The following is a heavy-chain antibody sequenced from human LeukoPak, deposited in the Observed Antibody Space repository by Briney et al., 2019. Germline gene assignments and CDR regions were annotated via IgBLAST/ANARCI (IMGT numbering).Heavy chain of an antibody. CDR3: AKRYYDSYYYGMDV. V-gene: IGHV3-23*01. J-gene: IGHJ6*02. CDR2: ISGSGGST. CDR1: GFTFSSYA. D-gene: IGHD1-26*01. Sequence: HSGGSLRLSCAASGFTFSSYAMSWVRQAPGKGLEWVSAISGSGGSTYYADYVKGRFTISRDNSKNTLYLQMNSLRAEDTAVYYCAKRYYDSYYYGMDVWGQGTTVTVSS.